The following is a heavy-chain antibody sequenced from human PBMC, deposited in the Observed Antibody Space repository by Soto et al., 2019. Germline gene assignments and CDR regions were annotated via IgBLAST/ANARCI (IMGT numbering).Heavy chain of an antibody. CDR1: GYTFTGYY. V-gene: IGHV1-2*02. CDR3: ARLASDSSSQYYYYGTDV. D-gene: IGHD6-6*01. CDR2: INPNSGGT. Sequence: GASVKVSCKASGYTFTGYYMHWVRQAPGQGLEWMGWINPNSGGTNYAQKFQGRVTMTRDTSISTACMELSRLRSDDTAVYYCARLASDSSSQYYYYGTDVWGQGTTVTVSS. J-gene: IGHJ6*02.